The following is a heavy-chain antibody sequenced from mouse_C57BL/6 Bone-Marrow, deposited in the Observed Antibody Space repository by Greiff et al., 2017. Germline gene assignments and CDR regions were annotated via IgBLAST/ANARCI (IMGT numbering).Heavy chain of an antibody. CDR1: GYTFTEYT. Sequence: VKLMESGAELVKPGASVKLSCKASGYTFTEYTIHWVKQRSGQGLEWIGWFYPGSGSIKYNEKFKDKATLTADKSSSTVYMELSRLTSEDSAVYFCARHGRGYYYGSSYRGYWYFDVWGTGTTVTVSS. D-gene: IGHD1-1*01. CDR3: ARHGRGYYYGSSYRGYWYFDV. J-gene: IGHJ1*03. V-gene: IGHV1-62-2*01. CDR2: FYPGSGSI.